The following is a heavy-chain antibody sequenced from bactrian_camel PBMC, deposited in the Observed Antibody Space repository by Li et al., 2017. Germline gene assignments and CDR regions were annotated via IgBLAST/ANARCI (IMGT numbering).Heavy chain of an antibody. CDR1: LPDTDKYC. CDR3: AADQGGADGWTYCSTRYSRPEYAY. CDR2: MYIGGGST. V-gene: IGHV3S45*01. Sequence: HVQLVESGGGSVQAGGSLRPSCSVSLPDTDKYCLTWFRQTPGKGREGVAAMYIGGGSTYYADSVKGRFSVSHDNAKNTLTLQMSSLKPEDTAMYYCAADQGGADGWTYCSTRYSRPEYAYWGQGTQVTVS. J-gene: IGHJ4*01. D-gene: IGHD2*01.